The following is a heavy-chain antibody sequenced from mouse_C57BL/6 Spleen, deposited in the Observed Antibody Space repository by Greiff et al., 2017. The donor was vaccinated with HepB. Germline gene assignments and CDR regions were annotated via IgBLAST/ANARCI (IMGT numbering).Heavy chain of an antibody. D-gene: IGHD1-1*01. J-gene: IGHJ2*01. Sequence: VQLKESGPGLVKPSQSLSLTCSVTGYSITSGYYWNWIRQFPGNKLEWMGYISYDGSNNYNPSLKNRISITRDTSKNQFFLKLNSVTTEDTATYYCARDGVYYYGSGYYFDYWGQGTTLTVSS. CDR1: GYSITSGYY. CDR2: ISYDGSN. CDR3: ARDGVYYYGSGYYFDY. V-gene: IGHV3-6*01.